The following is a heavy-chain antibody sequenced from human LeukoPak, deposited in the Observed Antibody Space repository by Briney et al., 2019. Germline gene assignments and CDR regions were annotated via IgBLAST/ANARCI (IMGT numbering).Heavy chain of an antibody. Sequence: SETLSLTCTVSGGSISSGGYYWRWIRQHPGKGLEWIGYIYYSGSTYYNPSLKSRVTISVDTSKNQFSLKLSSVTAADTAVYYCARGWANYYDSSRVDYWGQGTLVTVSS. CDR1: GGSISSGGYY. CDR3: ARGWANYYDSSRVDY. V-gene: IGHV4-31*03. J-gene: IGHJ4*02. D-gene: IGHD3-22*01. CDR2: IYYSGST.